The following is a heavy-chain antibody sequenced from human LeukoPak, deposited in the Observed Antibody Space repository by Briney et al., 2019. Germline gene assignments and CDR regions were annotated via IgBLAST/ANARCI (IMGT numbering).Heavy chain of an antibody. J-gene: IGHJ4*02. CDR2: ISHSGGT. CDR3: ARVRCSGGSCYSVFDF. V-gene: IGHV4-4*02. CDR1: TGSISSNDW. D-gene: IGHD2-15*01. Sequence: SGTLSLTCTVSTGSISSNDWWSWVRQPPGKGLEWIGEISHSGGTNYNPSLRSRLTISVDKCKNHFYLRPNSMTASDTAVYYCARVRCSGGSCYSVFDFWGQGTLVTVSS.